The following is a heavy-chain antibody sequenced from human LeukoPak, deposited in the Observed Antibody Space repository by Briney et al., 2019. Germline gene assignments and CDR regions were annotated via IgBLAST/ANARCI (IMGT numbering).Heavy chain of an antibody. CDR3: AHPTEYSSSWYGNWFDP. CDR1: GFTFSSYG. Sequence: PGGSLRLSCAASGFTFSSYGMAWVRQAPGKGLEWVSAISASGGSTYYADSVKGRFTISRNNSKNTLYLQMNSLRAEDTAVYYCAHPTEYSSSWYGNWFDPWGQGTLVTVSS. D-gene: IGHD6-13*01. J-gene: IGHJ5*02. CDR2: ISASGGST. V-gene: IGHV3-23*01.